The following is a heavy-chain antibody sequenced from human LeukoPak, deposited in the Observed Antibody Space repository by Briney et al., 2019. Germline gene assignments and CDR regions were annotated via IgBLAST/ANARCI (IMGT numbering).Heavy chain of an antibody. CDR2: ISSSSSTI. D-gene: IGHD3-10*01. Sequence: GGSLRLSCAASGFTFSSYSMNWVRQAPGKGVEWVSYISSSSSTIYYADSVKGRFTISRDNARNSLYLQMNSLRAEDTAVYYCARRHGSGSYLRVSYYMDVWGKGTTVTVSS. CDR3: ARRHGSGSYLRVSYYMDV. CDR1: GFTFSSYS. V-gene: IGHV3-48*01. J-gene: IGHJ6*03.